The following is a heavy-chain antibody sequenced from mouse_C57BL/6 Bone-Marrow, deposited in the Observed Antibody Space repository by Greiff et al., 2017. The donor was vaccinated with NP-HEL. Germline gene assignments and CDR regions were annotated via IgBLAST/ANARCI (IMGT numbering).Heavy chain of an antibody. Sequence: EVQLQQSGAELVRPGSSLKMSCKTSGFTFQGYGINWVRRGPGKGLDGVGYICIGNGFIEYNEKFKGKATQTADTSSSTAYMQLSSLTSEDSAIYFCATLRGAMDYWGQGTSVTVSS. D-gene: IGHD1-2*01. CDR3: ATLRGAMDY. CDR1: GFTFQGYG. V-gene: IGHV1-58*01. J-gene: IGHJ4*01. CDR2: ICIGNGFI.